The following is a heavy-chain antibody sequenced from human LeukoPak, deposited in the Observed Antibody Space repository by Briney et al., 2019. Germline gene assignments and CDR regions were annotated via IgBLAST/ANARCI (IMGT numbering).Heavy chain of an antibody. J-gene: IGHJ4*02. CDR3: ARRLATAGDC. CDR2: IYYSGST. D-gene: IGHD6-13*01. Sequence: LEWIGTIYYSGSTYSNPSLKSRVTISVDTSKNQFSLKLSSVTAADTAVYYCARRLATAGDCWGQGTLVTVSS. V-gene: IGHV4-39*01.